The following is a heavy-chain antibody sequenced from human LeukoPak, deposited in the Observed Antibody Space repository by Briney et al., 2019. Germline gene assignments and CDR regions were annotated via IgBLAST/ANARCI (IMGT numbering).Heavy chain of an antibody. J-gene: IGHJ4*02. V-gene: IGHV3-30*04. D-gene: IGHD6-19*01. Sequence: GGSLRLSCAASGFTFSSYAMHWVRQAPGKGLEWVAVISYDGSNKYYADSVKGRFTISRDNSKNTLYLQMNSLSAEDTAVYYCARVPYSSGWYYFDYWGQGTLVTVSS. CDR3: ARVPYSSGWYYFDY. CDR1: GFTFSSYA. CDR2: ISYDGSNK.